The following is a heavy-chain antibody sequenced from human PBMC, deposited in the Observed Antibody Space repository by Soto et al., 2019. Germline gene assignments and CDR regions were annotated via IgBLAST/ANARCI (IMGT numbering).Heavy chain of an antibody. CDR2: MFYSGST. J-gene: IGHJ3*02. CDR3: ARGGAVAGYDAFDI. CDR1: GVSVSSGNYY. Sequence: PSETLSLTCTVSGVSVSSGNYYWSWIRQPPGKGLEWIGYMFYSGSTNNNPSLKSRVTISVDTSKNQFSLKLSSVTAADTAVYYCARGGAVAGYDAFDIWGQGTMVTVSS. V-gene: IGHV4-61*01. D-gene: IGHD6-19*01.